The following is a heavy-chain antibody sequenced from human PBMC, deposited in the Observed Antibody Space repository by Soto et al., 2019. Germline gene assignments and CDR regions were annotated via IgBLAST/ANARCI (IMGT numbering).Heavy chain of an antibody. D-gene: IGHD6-19*01. V-gene: IGHV1-8*01. CDR2: VNPNSGNT. CDR1: GYTFTSYD. CDR3: AREGIAVAGWYFDL. J-gene: IGHJ2*01. Sequence: QVQLVQSGAEVKKPGASVKVSCKASGYTFTSYDINWVRQATGQGLEWMGWVNPNSGNTGYAQKFQGRVTMTRNTSISTAYMELSSLRSEDTAVYYCAREGIAVAGWYFDLWGRGTLVTVSS.